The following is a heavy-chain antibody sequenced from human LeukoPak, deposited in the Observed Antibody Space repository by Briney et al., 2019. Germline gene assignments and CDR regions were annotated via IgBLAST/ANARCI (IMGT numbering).Heavy chain of an antibody. Sequence: SETLSLTCSVSGVSISEYYWTWFRQPAGKGLEWIGRIYITGSTNYNPSLKSRVTISVDTSKNQLSLKLTSLTAADTAVYYCAKKDGDFWGQGTLVSVSS. CDR1: GVSISEYY. CDR3: AKKDGDF. V-gene: IGHV4-4*07. CDR2: IYITGST. J-gene: IGHJ4*02.